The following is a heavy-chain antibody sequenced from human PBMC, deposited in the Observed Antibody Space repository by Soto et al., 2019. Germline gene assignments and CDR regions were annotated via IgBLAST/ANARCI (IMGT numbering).Heavy chain of an antibody. V-gene: IGHV2-5*02. J-gene: IGHJ4*02. D-gene: IGHD6-19*01. CDR2: IYWDDDK. CDR1: GFSLSTSGVG. Sequence: QITLKESGPTLVKPTQTLTLTCTFSGFSLSTSGVGVGWIRQPPGKALEWLALIYWDDDKRYSPSLKSRLTITKDPSKNQVVLTMTNMDPVDTATYYCALFTGYSSGWYLSYWGQVTLVTVSS. CDR3: ALFTGYSSGWYLSY.